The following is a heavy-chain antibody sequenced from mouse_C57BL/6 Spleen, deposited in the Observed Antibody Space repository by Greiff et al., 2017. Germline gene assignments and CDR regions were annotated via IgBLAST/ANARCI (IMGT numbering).Heavy chain of an antibody. Sequence: QVQLKQPGAELVRPGSSVKLSCKASGYTFTSYWMHWVKQRPIQGLEWIGNIDPSDSETHYNQKFKDKATLTVDKSSSTAYMQLSSLTSEDSAVYYCARTVVATGYFDYWGQGTTLTVSS. V-gene: IGHV1-52*01. CDR1: GYTFTSYW. CDR2: IDPSDSET. J-gene: IGHJ2*01. D-gene: IGHD1-1*01. CDR3: ARTVVATGYFDY.